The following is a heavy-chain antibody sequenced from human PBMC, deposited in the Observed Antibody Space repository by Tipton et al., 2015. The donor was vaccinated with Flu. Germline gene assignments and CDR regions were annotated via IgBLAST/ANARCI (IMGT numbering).Heavy chain of an antibody. CDR3: ARDRGWPAALDY. CDR2: SYYSGST. CDR1: GDSVSYYY. J-gene: IGHJ4*02. D-gene: IGHD3-10*01. Sequence: LSLTCTVSGDSVSYYYWNWIRQPPGKGLEWIGFSYYSGSTAYNPSLRSRVTISVDTSRNQFSLNLKSVTAADTAVYYCARDRGWPAALDYWSQGILVTVSS. V-gene: IGHV4-59*02.